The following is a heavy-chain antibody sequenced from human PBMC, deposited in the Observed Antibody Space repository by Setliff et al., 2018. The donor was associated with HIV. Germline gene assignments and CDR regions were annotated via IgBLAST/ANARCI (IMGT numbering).Heavy chain of an antibody. J-gene: IGHJ4*02. CDR3: ARDLGAFSSAWYVTIGDY. CDR1: SYPFTSYG. V-gene: IGHV1-18*01. D-gene: IGHD6-13*01. Sequence: ASVKVSCKASSYPFTSYGVSWVRQAPGQGLEWLGRIDAYNGDTNYAQNLQDRVTLTTDTSTNTAYMELRNLRSDDTAVCFCARDLGAFSSAWYVTIGDYWGPGTLVTVSS. CDR2: IDAYNGDT.